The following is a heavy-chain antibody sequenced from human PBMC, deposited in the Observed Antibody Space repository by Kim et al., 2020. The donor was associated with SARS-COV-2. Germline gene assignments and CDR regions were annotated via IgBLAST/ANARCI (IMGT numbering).Heavy chain of an antibody. Sequence: GGSLRLSCVASGFTVISENFLNWVRQAPGKGLEWVSVIYSGGTTYYADSVKGRFAISRDNSTNTLYLQMNNLRAEDTAIYYCARTKWIHLWYGGNSRYYYYGMDVWGQGTTVTVSS. D-gene: IGHD5-18*01. CDR1: GFTVISENF. CDR3: ARTKWIHLWYGGNSRYYYYGMDV. J-gene: IGHJ6*02. CDR2: IYSGGTT. V-gene: IGHV3-53*01.